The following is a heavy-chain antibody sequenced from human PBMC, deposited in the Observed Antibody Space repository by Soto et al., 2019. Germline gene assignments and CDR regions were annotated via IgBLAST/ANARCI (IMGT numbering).Heavy chain of an antibody. CDR1: GXXXXXYA. J-gene: IGHJ4*02. Sequence: QVQLVQSGAAVXRXXSSXXXXXKTXGXXXXXYAXXXVRXAXXXGLEWMGGIIPFFNTANYTQKFQDRVTITADEATSTTYMELCGLISEDTAVNYCARLRRRGFNGLPGSLDQWDQATLVTVSS. CDR2: IIPFFNTA. V-gene: IGHV1-69*01. CDR3: ARLRRRGFNGLPGSLDQ. D-gene: IGHD3-10*01.